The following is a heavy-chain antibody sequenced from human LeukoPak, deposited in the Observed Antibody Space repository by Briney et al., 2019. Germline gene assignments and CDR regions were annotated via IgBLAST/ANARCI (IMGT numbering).Heavy chain of an antibody. Sequence: PSETLSLTCVVPGASVSSSHWNWIRQLPGKRLEWIGRLSYTGKTDYNPSLTSRVAISLGTSKNQVSLKLRSVTAAETAVYYCSEGYFEPFAHWGQGILVTVSS. V-gene: IGHV4-59*02. CDR1: GASVSSSH. D-gene: IGHD2/OR15-2a*01. CDR3: SEGYFEPFAH. CDR2: LSYTGKT. J-gene: IGHJ4*02.